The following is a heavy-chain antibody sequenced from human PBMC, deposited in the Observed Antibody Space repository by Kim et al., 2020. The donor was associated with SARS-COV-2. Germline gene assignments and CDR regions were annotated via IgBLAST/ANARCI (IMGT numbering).Heavy chain of an antibody. CDR3: ASTAAGTYYFDY. CDR1: GYSFTSYW. V-gene: IGHV5-10-1*01. D-gene: IGHD6-13*01. J-gene: IGHJ4*02. CDR2: IDPSDSYT. Sequence: GESLKISCKGSGYSFTSYWISWVRQMPGKGLEWMGRIDPSDSYTNYSPSFQGHVTISADKSISTAYLQWSSLKASDTAMYYCASTAAGTYYFDYWGQGTLLPVSS.